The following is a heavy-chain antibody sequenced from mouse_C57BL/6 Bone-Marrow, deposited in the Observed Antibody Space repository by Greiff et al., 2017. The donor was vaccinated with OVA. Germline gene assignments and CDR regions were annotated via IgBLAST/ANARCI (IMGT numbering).Heavy chain of an antibody. J-gene: IGHJ2*01. CDR2: SRNKANDYTT. V-gene: IGHV7-1*01. Sequence: EVKLVESGGGLVQSGRSLRLSCATSGFTFSDFYMEWVRQAPGKGLEWIAASRNKANDYTTEYSASVKGRFIVSRDTSQSILYLQMNALRAEDTAIYYCARDAGGTRIDYWGQGTTLTVSS. CDR3: ARDAGGTRIDY. CDR1: GFTFSDFY. D-gene: IGHD4-1*01.